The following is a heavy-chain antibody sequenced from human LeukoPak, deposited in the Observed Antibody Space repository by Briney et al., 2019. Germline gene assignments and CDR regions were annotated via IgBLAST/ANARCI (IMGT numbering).Heavy chain of an antibody. CDR2: IIPILGIA. Sequence: SVKVSCKASGGTFSSYAISWVRQAPGQGLEWMGRIIPILGIANYAQKFQGRVTITADKSTSTAYMELSSLRSEDTAVYYCARVGSLRWTQFDYWGQGTPVTVSS. D-gene: IGHD4-23*01. J-gene: IGHJ4*02. V-gene: IGHV1-69*04. CDR1: GGTFSSYA. CDR3: ARVGSLRWTQFDY.